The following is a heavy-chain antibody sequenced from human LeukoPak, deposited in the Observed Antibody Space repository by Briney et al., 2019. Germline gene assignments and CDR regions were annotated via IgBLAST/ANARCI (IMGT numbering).Heavy chain of an antibody. CDR2: IIPIFGTA. Sequence: SVKVSCKASGGTFSSYAISWVRQAPGQGLGWMGGIIPIFGTANYAQKFQGRVTITADEPTSTAYMELSSLRSEDTAVYYCARDRGYCSGGSCQSLFDYWGQGTLVTVSS. CDR1: GGTFSSYA. CDR3: ARDRGYCSGGSCQSLFDY. J-gene: IGHJ4*02. D-gene: IGHD2-15*01. V-gene: IGHV1-69*13.